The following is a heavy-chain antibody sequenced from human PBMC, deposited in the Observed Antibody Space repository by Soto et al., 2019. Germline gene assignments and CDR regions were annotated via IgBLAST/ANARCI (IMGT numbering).Heavy chain of an antibody. CDR1: GGSFSRNA. CDR2: IIPMFGTA. J-gene: IGHJ4*02. Sequence: QVQLVQSGAEVKKPGSSVKVSCKASGGSFSRNAVSWVRQAHGQGLEWMGGIIPMFGTANYAQKFKGRVTITADESTSTAYMELRSLRSEDTALYYCTRGWGHDSSDYYYAYWGQGTLITVSS. CDR3: TRGWGHDSSDYYYAY. V-gene: IGHV1-69*01. D-gene: IGHD3-22*01.